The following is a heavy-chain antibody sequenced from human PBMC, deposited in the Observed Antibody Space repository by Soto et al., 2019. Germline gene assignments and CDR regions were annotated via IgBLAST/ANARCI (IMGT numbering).Heavy chain of an antibody. J-gene: IGHJ6*02. CDR1: GYTFTSYA. CDR2: INPSGGST. Sequence: ASVKVACKAAGYTFTSYAMHWVRQAPGQGLEWMGIINPSGGSTSYAQKFQGRFTMTRDTSTSTVYMELSSLRSEDTAVYYCARDPLRFLEWLPRSYYYGMDVWGQGTTVTASS. D-gene: IGHD3-3*01. CDR3: ARDPLRFLEWLPRSYYYGMDV. V-gene: IGHV1-46*01.